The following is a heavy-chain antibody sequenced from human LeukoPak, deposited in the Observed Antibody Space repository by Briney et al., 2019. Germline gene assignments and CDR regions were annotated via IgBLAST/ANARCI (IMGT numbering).Heavy chain of an antibody. J-gene: IGHJ4*02. D-gene: IGHD6-6*01. CDR2: ISSSSSYI. CDR3: ARRPSSIAARREDY. Sequence: GGSLTLSCAASGFIFGRDSMNWVRQAPGKGLEWVSSISSSSSYIYYADSVKGRFTISRDNAKNSLYLQMNSLRAEDTAVYYCARRPSSIAARREDYWGQGTLVTVSS. CDR1: GFIFGRDS. V-gene: IGHV3-21*01.